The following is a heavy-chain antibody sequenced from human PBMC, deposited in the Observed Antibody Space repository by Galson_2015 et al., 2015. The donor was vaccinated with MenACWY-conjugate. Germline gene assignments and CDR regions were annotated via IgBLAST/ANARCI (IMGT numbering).Heavy chain of an antibody. V-gene: IGHV3-23*01. CDR1: GFTFSSYG. CDR2: ISANGRST. CDR3: AKGTLVVAATSGY. J-gene: IGHJ4*02. Sequence: SLRLSCAASGFTFSSYGMNWVRQAPGKGLEWVSVISANGRSTYYADSVKGRFTISRDNSKNTLYLQMNSLRAEDTAVYYCAKGTLVVAATSGYWGQGTLVTVSS. D-gene: IGHD2-15*01.